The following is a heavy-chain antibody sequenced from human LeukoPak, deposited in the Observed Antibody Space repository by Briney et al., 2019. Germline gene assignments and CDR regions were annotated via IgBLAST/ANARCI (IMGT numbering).Heavy chain of an antibody. J-gene: IGHJ3*02. CDR3: ARVIGALGAFDI. Sequence: PSETLSLTCTVSGGSISSYYRSWIRQPPGKGLEWIGYIYYSGSTNYNPSLKSRVTISVDTSKSQFSLKLSSVTAADTAVYYCARVIGALGAFDIWGQGTMVTVSS. V-gene: IGHV4-59*01. D-gene: IGHD1-26*01. CDR1: GGSISSYY. CDR2: IYYSGST.